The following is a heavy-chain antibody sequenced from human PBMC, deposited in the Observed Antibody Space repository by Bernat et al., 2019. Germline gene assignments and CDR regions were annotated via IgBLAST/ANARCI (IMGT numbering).Heavy chain of an antibody. D-gene: IGHD5-12*01. CDR3: AGRGGYGGCDTV. CDR1: GGSISSYY. J-gene: IGHJ4*02. Sequence: QVQLQESGPGLVKPSETLSLTCTVSGGSISSYYWCWIRQPPGKGLEWIGYIYYSGSTNYNPSLKSRVTISVDTSKNQFSLTLSSVTAADTAVYYCAGRGGYGGCDTVWGRETLVTFSS. CDR2: IYYSGST. V-gene: IGHV4-59*01.